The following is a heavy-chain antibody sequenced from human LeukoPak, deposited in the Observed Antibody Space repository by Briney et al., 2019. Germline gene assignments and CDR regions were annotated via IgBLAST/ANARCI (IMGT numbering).Heavy chain of an antibody. CDR3: ARVCTGNYDSSGYYFCY. D-gene: IGHD3-22*01. CDR1: GYTFTGYY. Sequence: ASVKVSCKASGYTFTGYYMHWVRQAPGQGLEWMGIINPSGGSTSYAQKFQGRVTMTRDTSTSTVYMELSSLRSEDTAVYYCARVCTGNYDSSGYYFCYWGQGTLVTVSS. CDR2: INPSGGST. V-gene: IGHV1-46*01. J-gene: IGHJ4*02.